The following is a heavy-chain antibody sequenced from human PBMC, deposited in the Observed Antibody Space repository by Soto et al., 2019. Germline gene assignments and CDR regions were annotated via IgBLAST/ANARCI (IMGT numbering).Heavy chain of an antibody. J-gene: IGHJ6*02. CDR2: ISYDGSNK. Sequence: QVQLVESGGGVVQPGRSLRLSCAASGFTFTRYAMHWVRQAPGKGLEWLAVISYDGSNKYYADSVKGRFTISRDSPKNTLFLQMNSLRAEDTAVYYCAKDDGDIVVVAAAKIYQYSMDVWGQGTTVTVSS. D-gene: IGHD2-15*01. CDR1: GFTFTRYA. V-gene: IGHV3-30*18. CDR3: AKDDGDIVVVAAAKIYQYSMDV.